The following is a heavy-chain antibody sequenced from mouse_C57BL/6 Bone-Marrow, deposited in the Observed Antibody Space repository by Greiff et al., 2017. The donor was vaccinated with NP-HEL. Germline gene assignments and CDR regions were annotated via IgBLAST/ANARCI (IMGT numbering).Heavy chain of an antibody. Sequence: EVKVEESGGGLVKPGGSLKLSCAASGFTFSDYGMHWVRQAPEKGLEWVAYISSGSSTIYYADTVKGRFTISRDNAKNTLFLQMTSLRSEDTAMYYCHPSWFAYWGQGTLVTVSA. J-gene: IGHJ3*01. V-gene: IGHV5-17*01. CDR2: ISSGSSTI. CDR1: GFTFSDYG. CDR3: HPSWFAY.